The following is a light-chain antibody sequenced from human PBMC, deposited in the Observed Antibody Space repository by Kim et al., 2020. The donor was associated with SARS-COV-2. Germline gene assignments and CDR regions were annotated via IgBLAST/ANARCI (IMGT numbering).Light chain of an antibody. V-gene: IGKV1-27*01. CDR3: QKYNSAPLT. CDR2: AAS. Sequence: DIQMTQSPSSLSASVGDRVTITCRASQGISTYLAWYQQKPGKVPKLLIYAASTLQSGVPSRFSGSGSGTDFTLTISSLQPEDVATYYCQKYNSAPLTFGGGTQVDI. J-gene: IGKJ4*01. CDR1: QGISTY.